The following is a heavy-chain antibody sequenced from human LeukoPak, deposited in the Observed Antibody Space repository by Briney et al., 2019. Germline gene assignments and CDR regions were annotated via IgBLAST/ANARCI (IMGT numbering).Heavy chain of an antibody. CDR1: GGSISSSSYY. Sequence: SETVSLTCTVSGGSISSSSYYWGWIRQPPGKGLEWIGSIYYSGSTYYNPSLKSRVTISVDTSKNQFSLKLSSVTAADTAVYYCATQDADRFFHPTDWFDPWGQGTLVTVSS. D-gene: IGHD3-3*01. V-gene: IGHV4-39*01. J-gene: IGHJ5*02. CDR2: IYYSGST. CDR3: ATQDADRFFHPTDWFDP.